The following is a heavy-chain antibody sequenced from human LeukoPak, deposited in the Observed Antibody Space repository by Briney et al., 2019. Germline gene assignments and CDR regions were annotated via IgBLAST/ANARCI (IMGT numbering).Heavy chain of an antibody. CDR2: IYYSGST. D-gene: IGHD5-18*01. CDR3: ARGGLGTAMVYDAFDI. J-gene: IGHJ3*02. CDR1: GGSISSYY. Sequence: PSETLSLTCTVSGGSISSYYWSWIRQPPGKGLEWVGYIYYSGSTNYNPSLKSRVTISVDTSKNQFSLKLSSVTAADTVVYYCARGGLGTAMVYDAFDIWGQGTMVTVSS. V-gene: IGHV4-59*01.